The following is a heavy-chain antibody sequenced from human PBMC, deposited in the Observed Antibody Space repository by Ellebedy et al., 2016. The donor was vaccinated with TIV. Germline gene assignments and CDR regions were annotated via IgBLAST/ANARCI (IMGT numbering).Heavy chain of an antibody. CDR2: IKQDGSEK. D-gene: IGHD3-22*01. Sequence: GESLKISCAASGFTFSSYWMSWVRQAPGKGLEWVANIKQDGSEKYYADSVKGRFTISRDNAKNSLYLQMNSLRAEDTAVYHCARAYLSVYYDTSGYLYWGQGTLVTVSS. CDR3: ARAYLSVYYDTSGYLY. V-gene: IGHV3-7*04. CDR1: GFTFSSYW. J-gene: IGHJ4*02.